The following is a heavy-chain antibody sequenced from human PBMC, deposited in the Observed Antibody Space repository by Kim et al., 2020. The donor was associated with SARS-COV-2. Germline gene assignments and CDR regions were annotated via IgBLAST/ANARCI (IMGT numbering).Heavy chain of an antibody. D-gene: IGHD6-13*01. CDR3: AKDLVAPDNWYSSSLNLRTLAVPSV. CDR1: GFTFSSYA. J-gene: IGHJ4*02. CDR2: ISGSGGST. Sequence: GGSLRLSCAASGFTFSSYAMSWVRQAPGKGLEWVSAISGSGGSTYYADSVKGRFTISRDNSKNTLYLQMNSLRAEDTAVYYCAKDLVAPDNWYSSSLNLRTLAVPSVWGQGTLVTVSS. V-gene: IGHV3-23*01.